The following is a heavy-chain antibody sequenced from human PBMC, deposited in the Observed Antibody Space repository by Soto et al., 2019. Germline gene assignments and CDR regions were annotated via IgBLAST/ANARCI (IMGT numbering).Heavy chain of an antibody. J-gene: IGHJ5*02. D-gene: IGHD2-2*01. V-gene: IGHV3-33*01. CDR2: IWYDGNKK. CDR3: ARDLCSSTSCSGRLAP. CDR1: GFTFSNYG. Sequence: GGSLRLSCAASGFTFSNYGMHWVRQGPGKGLEWVAIIWYDGNKKYYADSAKGRFTISRDNSKNTLYLQINSLSAEDTAVYYCARDLCSSTSCSGRLAPWGQGTLVTVSS.